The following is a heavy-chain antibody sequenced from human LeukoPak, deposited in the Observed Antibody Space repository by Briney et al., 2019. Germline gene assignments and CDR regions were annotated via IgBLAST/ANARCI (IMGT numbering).Heavy chain of an antibody. CDR2: ISGSGGST. D-gene: IGHD3-10*01. J-gene: IGHJ4*02. V-gene: IGHV3-23*01. CDR1: GFTFSSYA. CDR3: AKISNYYGSTDY. Sequence: GGSLRLSCAASGFTFSSYAMSWVRQAPGKGLEWVSAISGSGGSTYYADSVKGRFTISRDNSKNTLYPQMNSLRAEDTAVYYCAKISNYYGSTDYWGQGTLVTVSS.